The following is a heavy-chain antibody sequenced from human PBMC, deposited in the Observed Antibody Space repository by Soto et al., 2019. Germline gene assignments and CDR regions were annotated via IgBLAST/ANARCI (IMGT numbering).Heavy chain of an antibody. J-gene: IGHJ4*02. CDR1: GVSISSYF. V-gene: IGHV4-59*01. Sequence: QVQLQESGPGLVKPSETLSLTCTVSGVSISSYFWSWIRQPPGRGLEWIGYTYHRGSTNYSPSLKSRVAISLDTSKNQFSLRVSSVTTADTAVYYCARIGGYHGPLDYWGQGTLVTVSS. CDR3: ARIGGYHGPLDY. D-gene: IGHD3-16*02. CDR2: TYHRGST.